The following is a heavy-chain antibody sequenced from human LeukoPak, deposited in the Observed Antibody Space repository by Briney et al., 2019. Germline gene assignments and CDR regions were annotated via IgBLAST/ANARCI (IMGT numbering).Heavy chain of an antibody. D-gene: IGHD6-6*01. J-gene: IGHJ4*02. V-gene: IGHV4-4*08. CDR1: GGSISSYF. CDR2: IYTSGST. Sequence: SETLSLTCTVSGGSISSYFWSWIRQPPGKGLEWIGRIYTSGSTNYNPSLKSRVTISVDTSKNQFSLKLSSVTAADTAVYYCARAAAARDPYYFDYWGQGTLVTVSS. CDR3: ARAAAARDPYYFDY.